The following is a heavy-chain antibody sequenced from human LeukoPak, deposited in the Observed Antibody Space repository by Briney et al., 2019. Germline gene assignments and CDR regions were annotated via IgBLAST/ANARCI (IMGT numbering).Heavy chain of an antibody. D-gene: IGHD4-17*01. CDR3: ASTVTTLDYYYYGMDV. CDR1: GGSISSYY. CDR2: IYTSGST. J-gene: IGHJ6*02. V-gene: IGHV4-4*07. Sequence: PSETLSLTCTVSGGSISSYYWSWIRQPAGKGLEWIGRIYTSGSTNYNPSLKSRVTMSVDTSKNQFSLKLSSVTAADTAVYCCASTVTTLDYYYYGMDVWGQGTTVTVSS.